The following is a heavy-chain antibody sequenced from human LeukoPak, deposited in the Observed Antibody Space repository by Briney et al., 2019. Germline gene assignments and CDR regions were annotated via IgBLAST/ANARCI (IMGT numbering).Heavy chain of an antibody. D-gene: IGHD6-6*01. CDR1: GGTFSSYA. Sequence: SVKVSCKASGGTFSSYAISWVRQAPGQGLEWMGRIIPILGIANYAQKFQGRVTITADESTSTAYMELSSLRSEDTAVYYCARGTPYGYSSSSYTFDSWGQGTLVTVSS. J-gene: IGHJ4*02. V-gene: IGHV1-69*04. CDR2: IIPILGIA. CDR3: ARGTPYGYSSSSYTFDS.